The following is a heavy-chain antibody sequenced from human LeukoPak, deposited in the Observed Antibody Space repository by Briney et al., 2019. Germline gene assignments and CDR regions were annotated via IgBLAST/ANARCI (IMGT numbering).Heavy chain of an antibody. V-gene: IGHV4-34*01. Sequence: PSETLSLTCAVSGESFSGYFWTWIRQPPGKGLEWIGESNHFGSTDYNPSLKSRVAMSVDTSKKQFSLKLSSVTAADTAVYYCARDRPYSQWFDPWGQGTLVIVSS. J-gene: IGHJ5*02. CDR1: GESFSGYF. CDR3: ARDRPYSQWFDP. CDR2: SNHFGST. D-gene: IGHD2-15*01.